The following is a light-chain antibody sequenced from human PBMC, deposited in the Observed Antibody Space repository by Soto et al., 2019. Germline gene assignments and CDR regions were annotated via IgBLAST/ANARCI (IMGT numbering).Light chain of an antibody. J-gene: IGLJ2*01. CDR3: AAWDDSLNGLL. CDR1: GSNIGSNA. Sequence: QAVVTQPPSASGTPGQRVTFSCSGSGSNIGSNAVNWYQQLPGTAPKLLIYSNTQRPSGVPDRFSGSKSGTSASLAISGLQSEDEADYHCAAWDDSLNGLLFGGGTKLTVL. CDR2: SNT. V-gene: IGLV1-44*01.